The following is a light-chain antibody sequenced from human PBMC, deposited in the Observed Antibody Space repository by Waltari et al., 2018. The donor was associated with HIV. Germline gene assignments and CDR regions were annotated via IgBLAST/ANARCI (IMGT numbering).Light chain of an antibody. CDR1: QDINRY. Sequence: DIQLTQSPSFLSASVGDRVTITCRASQDINRYLAWYQQEPGKAPNLLISAASTLLSGVPSRFSGSGSGTECTLTISSLQPEDFATYYCQQLYRYPLTVGPGTTVDI. J-gene: IGKJ3*01. V-gene: IGKV1-9*01. CDR2: AAS. CDR3: QQLYRYPLT.